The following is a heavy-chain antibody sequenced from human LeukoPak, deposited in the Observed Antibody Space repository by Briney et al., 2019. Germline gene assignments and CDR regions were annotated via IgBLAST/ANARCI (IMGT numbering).Heavy chain of an antibody. V-gene: IGHV3-30-3*01. J-gene: IGHJ4*02. CDR3: AREHGSYYTYYFDY. Sequence: GRSLRLSCAASGVTFNSYAMHWVRQAPGKGVEWVAGISYDGSNKYYADSVEGRFTISRDNSKNTLYLQMNSLRAEDTAVYYCAREHGSYYTYYFDYWGQGTLVTVSS. CDR1: GVTFNSYA. D-gene: IGHD1-26*01. CDR2: ISYDGSNK.